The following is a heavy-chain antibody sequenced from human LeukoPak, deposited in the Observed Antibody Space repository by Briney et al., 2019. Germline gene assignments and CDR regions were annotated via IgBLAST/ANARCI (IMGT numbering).Heavy chain of an antibody. CDR2: ISSSSSYI. D-gene: IGHD5-24*01. V-gene: IGHV3-21*01. J-gene: IGHJ4*02. Sequence: GGSLRLSCAASGFTFSSYSMNWVRQAPGKGLEGVSSISSSSSYIYYADSVKGRFTISRDNAKNSLYLQMNSLRAEDTAVYYCARGRIDGYNDLVDYWGQGTLVTVSS. CDR1: GFTFSSYS. CDR3: ARGRIDGYNDLVDY.